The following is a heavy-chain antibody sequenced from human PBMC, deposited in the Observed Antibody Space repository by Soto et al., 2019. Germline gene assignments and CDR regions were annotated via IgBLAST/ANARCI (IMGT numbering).Heavy chain of an antibody. Sequence: GASVKVSCKASGGTFSSYAISWVRQAPGQGLEWMGGIIPIFGTANYAQKFQGRVTITADESTSTAYMELSSLRSEDTAVYYCARVGCSSTSCYPVMDVWGQGTKVTVSS. CDR1: GGTFSSYA. CDR2: IIPIFGTA. D-gene: IGHD2-2*01. V-gene: IGHV1-69*13. CDR3: ARVGCSSTSCYPVMDV. J-gene: IGHJ6*02.